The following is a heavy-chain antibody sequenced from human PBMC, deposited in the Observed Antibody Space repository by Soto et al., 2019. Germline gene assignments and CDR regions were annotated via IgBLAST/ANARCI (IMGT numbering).Heavy chain of an antibody. CDR1: PFIFRNSA. CDR3: ARGGESESFYRYFDL. Sequence: AELVESGGGAVQPGRSLRLSCATSPFIFRNSAIHWVRQAPGKGLEWVALISYDGSKKYYADTVKGRFTVSRDTSNNTLYLQMDSLRTEDTAVYHCARGGESESFYRYFDLWGRGALVTVSS. D-gene: IGHD3-3*01. J-gene: IGHJ2*01. CDR2: ISYDGSKK. V-gene: IGHV3-30-3*01.